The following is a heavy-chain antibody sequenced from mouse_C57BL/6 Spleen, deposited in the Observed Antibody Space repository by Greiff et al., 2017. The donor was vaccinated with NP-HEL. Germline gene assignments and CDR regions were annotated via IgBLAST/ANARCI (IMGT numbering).Heavy chain of an antibody. Sequence: EVKLVESGGGLVKPGGSLKLSCAASGFTFSSYAMSWVRQTPEKRLEWVATISDGGSYTYYPDNVKGRFTISRDNAKNNLYLQMSHLKSEDTAMYYCAELGRGYWGQGTTLTVSS. D-gene: IGHD4-1*01. CDR3: AELGRGY. J-gene: IGHJ2*01. CDR2: ISDGGSYT. V-gene: IGHV5-4*03. CDR1: GFTFSSYA.